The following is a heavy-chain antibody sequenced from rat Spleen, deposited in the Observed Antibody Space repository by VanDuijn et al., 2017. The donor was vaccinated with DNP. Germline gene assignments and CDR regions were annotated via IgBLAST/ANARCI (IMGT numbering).Heavy chain of an antibody. CDR1: GFNFNDYW. V-gene: IGHV4-2*01. CDR2: INQDSSIV. J-gene: IGHJ2*01. CDR3: ANYNYYDGTY. Sequence: EVKLVESGGGLVQPGRSLKVSCVASGFNFNDYWVGWVRQAPGKGIEWIGEINQDSSIVNHIPSLKDKFTISRDNAQNTVYLQMNSLRSEDTATYYCANYNYYDGTYWGQGVMVTVSS. D-gene: IGHD1-12*02.